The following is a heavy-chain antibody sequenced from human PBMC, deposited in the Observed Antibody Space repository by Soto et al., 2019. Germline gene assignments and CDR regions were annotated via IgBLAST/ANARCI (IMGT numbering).Heavy chain of an antibody. D-gene: IGHD6-19*01. CDR3: AKVGGWYRSFDY. CDR1: GFTFSSYA. CDR2: ISGSGGST. Sequence: GGSLRLSCAASGFTFSSYAMSWVRQAPGKGLEWVSAISGSGGSTYYADSVKGRFTISRDNSKNTLYPQMNSLRAEDTAVYYCAKVGGWYRSFDYWGQGTLVTVSS. V-gene: IGHV3-23*01. J-gene: IGHJ4*02.